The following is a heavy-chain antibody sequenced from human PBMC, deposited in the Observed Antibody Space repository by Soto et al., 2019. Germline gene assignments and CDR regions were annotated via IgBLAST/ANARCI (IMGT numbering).Heavy chain of an antibody. CDR2: ISGSGGNT. J-gene: IGHJ6*03. V-gene: IGHV3-23*01. CDR3: AKVPTYDYYYSMDV. Sequence: EVHLLESGGGLVQPGGSLRLSCAASGFTFNIYAMKWVRQAPGKGLECVSAISGSGGNTYYADSVKGRFTISRDNSKNTLYLQMNSLRADDTAVYYCAKVPTYDYYYSMDVWGKGTTVTVSS. CDR1: GFTFNIYA.